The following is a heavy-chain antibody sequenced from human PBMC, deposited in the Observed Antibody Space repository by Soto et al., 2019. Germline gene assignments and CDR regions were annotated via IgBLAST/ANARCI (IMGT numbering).Heavy chain of an antibody. CDR1: GFTFSRYE. CDR2: IHGTCSTI. CDR3: AREVQRSRYSHKEFDS. V-gene: IGHV3-48*03. J-gene: IGHJ4*02. Sequence: GGYLRPLCAAPGFTFSRYEMTWFCKAAGKGLEWVAYIHGTCSTIYYADSVKGRFTISNDNANSPLYLNINSLRAEDTGVYYCAREVQRSRYSHKEFDSWGQGTMVTVAS. D-gene: IGHD1-1*01.